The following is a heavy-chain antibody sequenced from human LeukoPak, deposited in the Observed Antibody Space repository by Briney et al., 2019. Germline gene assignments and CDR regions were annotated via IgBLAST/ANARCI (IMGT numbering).Heavy chain of an antibody. CDR3: ARDNSVGDTAWWFDP. CDR1: GFTFSSYS. J-gene: IGHJ5*02. CDR2: ISSSSSMI. D-gene: IGHD1-26*01. V-gene: IGHV3-48*01. Sequence: GGSLRLSCAASGFTFSSYSMNWVRQAPGKGLEWVSYISSSSSMIYYADSVKGRFTISRDNAKNSLYLQMNSLRAEDTAVYYCARDNSVGDTAWWFDPWGQGTLVTVSS.